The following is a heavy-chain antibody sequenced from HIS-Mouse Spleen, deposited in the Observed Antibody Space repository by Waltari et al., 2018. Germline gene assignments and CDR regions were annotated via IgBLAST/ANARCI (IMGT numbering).Heavy chain of an antibody. V-gene: IGHV4-59*08. Sequence: QVQLQESGPGLVKPSETLSLTCTVSGGSISSYYWSWIRQPPGKGLEWIGFIHYSGGTNCNPPLRMRVTISGEPSKNQFSLRLGSVTAADTAVYYCARRSYSGSIRGFDPWGQGTLVTVSS. CDR2: IHYSGGT. D-gene: IGHD1-26*01. CDR1: GGSISSYY. CDR3: ARRSYSGSIRGFDP. J-gene: IGHJ5*02.